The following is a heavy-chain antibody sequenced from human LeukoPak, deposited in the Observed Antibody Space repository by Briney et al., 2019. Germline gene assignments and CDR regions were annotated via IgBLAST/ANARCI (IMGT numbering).Heavy chain of an antibody. V-gene: IGHV1-8*01. CDR1: GYTFTSYD. CDR3: ARVKVRGVISYYGMDV. D-gene: IGHD3-10*01. CDR2: MNPNSGNT. Sequence: GASVKVSCKASGYTFTSYDINWVRQATGQGLEWMGWMNPNSGNTGYAQKFQGRVTMTRNTSISTAYMELSSLRSEDTAVYYCARVKVRGVISYYGMDVWGQGTRVTVSS. J-gene: IGHJ6*02.